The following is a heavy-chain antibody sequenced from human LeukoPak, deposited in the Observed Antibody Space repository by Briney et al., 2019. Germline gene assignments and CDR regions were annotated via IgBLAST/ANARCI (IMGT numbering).Heavy chain of an antibody. Sequence: SETLSLTCTVSGGSLSSYYWSWIRQPPGKGLEWIGYISYRGSTDYNPSLRGRVTISLDTSRNQFSLNLYSVTAADTAVYYCARGDYYDSSGYPATNWFDPWGQGTLVTVSS. CDR3: ARGDYYDSSGYPATNWFDP. V-gene: IGHV4-59*08. CDR1: GGSLSSYY. J-gene: IGHJ5*02. CDR2: ISYRGST. D-gene: IGHD3-22*01.